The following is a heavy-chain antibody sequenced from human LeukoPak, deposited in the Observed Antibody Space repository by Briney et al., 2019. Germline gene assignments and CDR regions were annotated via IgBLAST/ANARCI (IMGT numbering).Heavy chain of an antibody. J-gene: IGHJ4*02. CDR2: FDPEGGET. Sequence: GASVKVSCKVSGYTLTELSMQWVRQAPGKGLEWMGGFDPEGGETIYAQKFQGRVTMTEDTSTDTAYMELSSLRSEDTAVYYCATVTAAAGTGEDYWGQGTLVTVSS. V-gene: IGHV1-24*01. CDR3: ATVTAAAGTGEDY. D-gene: IGHD6-13*01. CDR1: GYTLTELS.